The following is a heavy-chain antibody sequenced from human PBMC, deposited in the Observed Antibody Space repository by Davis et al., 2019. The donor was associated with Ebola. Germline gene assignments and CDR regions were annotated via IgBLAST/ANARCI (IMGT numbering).Heavy chain of an antibody. CDR3: ARDEYDFWSGYFNY. Sequence: GESLKISCADSVITFSSYAMTWVRQAPGKGLEWVSAISGSGGTTYYAGSVKGRFTVSRDNSKKTMYLQMNSLRAEDTAVYYCARDEYDFWSGYFNYWGQGTLVTVSS. J-gene: IGHJ4*02. V-gene: IGHV3-23*01. CDR2: ISGSGGTT. CDR1: VITFSSYA. D-gene: IGHD3-3*01.